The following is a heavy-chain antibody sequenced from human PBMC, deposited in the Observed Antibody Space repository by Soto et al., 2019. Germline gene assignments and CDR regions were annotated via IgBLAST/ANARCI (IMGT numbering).Heavy chain of an antibody. CDR2: VSSSGVTI. J-gene: IGHJ6*02. Sequence: EVQLVESGGGLVQPGTSLRLSCKVSGFTLSTYSMNWVRQAPGRGLEWVSFVSSSGVTIYYADSVKGRFTISRDNAQTSLFLQMDSLRDEATAVYYCARDSRFSSGEDYFYYYGMDVWGQGTTVTVSS. CDR3: ARDSRFSSGEDYFYYYGMDV. V-gene: IGHV3-48*02. D-gene: IGHD3-22*01. CDR1: GFTLSTYS.